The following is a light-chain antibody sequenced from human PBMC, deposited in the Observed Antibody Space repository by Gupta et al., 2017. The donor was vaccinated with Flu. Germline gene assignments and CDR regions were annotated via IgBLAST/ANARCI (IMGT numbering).Light chain of an antibody. V-gene: IGKV2-30*01. CDR1: QSLVYSDGNTS. Sequence: DFVMTHSPLSLPVTLGQPASIPCRSSQSLVYSDGNTSLNWFQQRPGQSPRRLIYKVSNRDAGVTERFSGSGAGTDFTLKISRGEEEDVGVYYCRQGTHWPRALTFGGGTKVEIK. J-gene: IGKJ4*01. CDR2: KVS. CDR3: RQGTHWPRALT.